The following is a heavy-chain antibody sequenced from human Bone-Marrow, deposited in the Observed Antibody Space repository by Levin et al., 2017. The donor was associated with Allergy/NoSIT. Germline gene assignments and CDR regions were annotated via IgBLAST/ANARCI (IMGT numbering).Heavy chain of an antibody. J-gene: IGHJ5*02. V-gene: IGHV4-31*03. CDR3: ARVSATSPPDYHCVDP. CDR1: GASISSGGFY. Sequence: TASETLSLTCSVSGASISSGGFYWSWIRQHPGKGLEWIGYIYHTGSSYYSPSLKSRVTISVDTSKNQFSLRLTSLTAADTAVYYCARVSATSPPDYHCVDPWGQGTQVTVSS. D-gene: IGHD4-11*01. CDR2: IYHTGSS.